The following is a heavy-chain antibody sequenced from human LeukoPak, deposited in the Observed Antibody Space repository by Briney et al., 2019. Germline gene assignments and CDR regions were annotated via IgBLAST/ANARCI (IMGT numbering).Heavy chain of an antibody. CDR3: ARDFGGTYFIQWYFDL. V-gene: IGHV4-59*01. J-gene: IGHJ2*01. CDR2: IDYSGST. CDR1: GAPISPYY. Sequence: SETLSLTCTVSGAPISPYYWSWIRQPPGKGLEWIGYIDYSGSTNYNPSLKSRVTISLDTSQNQFSLRLSSVTAADTAVYYCARDFGGTYFIQWYFDLWGRGTLVTVSS. D-gene: IGHD1-26*01.